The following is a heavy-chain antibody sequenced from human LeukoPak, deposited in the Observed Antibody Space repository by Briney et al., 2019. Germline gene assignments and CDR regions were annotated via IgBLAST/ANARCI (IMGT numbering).Heavy chain of an antibody. CDR3: ARDRVFVDTAIVSPVQYFDY. Sequence: ASVKVSCKASGYTFASYGISWVRQAPGQGLEWMGWISAYNGNTNYAQKLQGRVTMTTATSTSTAYMELRSLRADDPAVYYCARDRVFVDTAIVSPVQYFDYWGQGTLVTVSS. D-gene: IGHD5-18*01. CDR2: ISAYNGNT. J-gene: IGHJ4*02. V-gene: IGHV1-18*01. CDR1: GYTFASYG.